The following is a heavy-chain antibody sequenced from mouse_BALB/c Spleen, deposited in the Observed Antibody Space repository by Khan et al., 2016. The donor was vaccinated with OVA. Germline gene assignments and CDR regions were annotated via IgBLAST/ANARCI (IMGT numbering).Heavy chain of an antibody. CDR3: ARLVDI. Sequence: QVQLKQSGPGLVAPSQSLSITCTVSGFSLTSYGVHWVRQPPGKGLEWLGVIWAGGSTTYNSALISSLSILKDNSKSQVYLKINSLQAEDTAMYYCARLVDIWGQGTTLTVSS. CDR1: GFSLTSYG. V-gene: IGHV2-9*02. D-gene: IGHD1-3*01. J-gene: IGHJ2*01. CDR2: IWAGGST.